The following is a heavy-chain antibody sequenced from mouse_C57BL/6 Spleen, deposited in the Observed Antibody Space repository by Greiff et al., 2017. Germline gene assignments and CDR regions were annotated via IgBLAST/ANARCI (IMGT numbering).Heavy chain of an antibody. J-gene: IGHJ3*01. CDR2: ISDGGSYT. Sequence: VKLVESGGGLVKPGGSLKLSCAASGFTFSSYAMSWVRQTPEKRLEWVATISDGGSYTYYPDNVKGRFTISRDNAKNNLYLQMSHLKSEDTAMYYCARVRSYSNPWFADWGQGTLVTVAA. CDR1: GFTFSSYA. CDR3: ARVRSYSNPWFAD. D-gene: IGHD2-5*01. V-gene: IGHV5-4*03.